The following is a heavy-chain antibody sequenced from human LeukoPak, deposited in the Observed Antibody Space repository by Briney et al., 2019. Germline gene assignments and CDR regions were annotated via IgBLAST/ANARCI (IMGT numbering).Heavy chain of an antibody. J-gene: IGHJ4*02. CDR3: AREISGYDWFDY. Sequence: SETLSLTCTVSGGSISSYYWSWIRQPPGKGLEWIGYIYYSGSTNYNPSLKSRVTISVNTSKNQFSLKLSSVTAADTAVYYSAREISGYDWFDYWGQGTLVTVSS. V-gene: IGHV4-59*01. CDR1: GGSISSYY. CDR2: IYYSGST. D-gene: IGHD5-12*01.